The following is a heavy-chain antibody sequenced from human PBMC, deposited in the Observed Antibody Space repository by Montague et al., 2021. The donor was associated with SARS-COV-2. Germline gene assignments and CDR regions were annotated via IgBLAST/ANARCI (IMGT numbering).Heavy chain of an antibody. D-gene: IGHD1-1*01. CDR1: GQWVSCDTGY. Sequence: SETLSLTCGGSGQWVSCDTGYCAKIRQLKSRHGERMCDIYCWGRTMYNPSLKSRVTMSVDTSKNQFPLHLNLVTAADTAVYYCARRLTGLEPPFDPWGQGTLVIVSS. CDR2: IYCWGRT. V-gene: IGHV4-39*01. CDR3: ARRLTGLEPPFDP. J-gene: IGHJ5*02.